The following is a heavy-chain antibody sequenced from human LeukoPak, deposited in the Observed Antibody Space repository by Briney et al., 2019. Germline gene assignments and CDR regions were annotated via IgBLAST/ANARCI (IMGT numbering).Heavy chain of an antibody. J-gene: IGHJ4*02. V-gene: IGHV3-64*04. CDR3: AARDRGDYPYFDY. D-gene: IGHD4-17*01. CDR2: ISDSGGST. CDR1: GFPFSSYA. Sequence: GGSLRLSCSASGFPFSSYAMHWVRQAPGKGLEYVSAISDSGGSTYYADSVKGRFTISRDNSKNTLYLQMNSLKAEDTAVYYCAARDRGDYPYFDYWGQGTLVTVSS.